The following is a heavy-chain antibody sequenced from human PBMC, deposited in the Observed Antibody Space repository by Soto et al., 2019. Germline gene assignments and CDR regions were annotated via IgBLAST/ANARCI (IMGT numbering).Heavy chain of an antibody. CDR3: ARGSPRRVPATAIPGFDY. Sequence: QVQLVEAGGGVVQPGRSLRLSCAASGFTFSSYAMHWVRQAPGKGLEWVAVISYDGSNKYYADSVKGRFTISRDNSKNTLYLQMNSLRAEDTAVYYCARGSPRRVPATAIPGFDYWGQGTLVTVSS. CDR2: ISYDGSNK. CDR1: GFTFSSYA. D-gene: IGHD2-2*02. J-gene: IGHJ4*02. V-gene: IGHV3-30-3*01.